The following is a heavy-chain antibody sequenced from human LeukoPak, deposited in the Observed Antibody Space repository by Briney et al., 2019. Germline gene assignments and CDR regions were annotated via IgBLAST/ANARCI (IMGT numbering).Heavy chain of an antibody. CDR3: AKSHCSRTSYYCYYYWDV. D-gene: IGHD2-2*01. V-gene: IGHV3-23*01. CDR2: ISGSSSTT. CDR1: GFTSSSYV. J-gene: IGHJ6*03. Sequence: GGSLRLSCAASGFTSSSYVMSWVRQAPGKGLEWVSAISGSSSTTYYADSVKGRFAISRDNSKNTLYLQMNSLRAEDTAGYYGAKSHCSRTSYYCYYYWDVWGKKTTGTV.